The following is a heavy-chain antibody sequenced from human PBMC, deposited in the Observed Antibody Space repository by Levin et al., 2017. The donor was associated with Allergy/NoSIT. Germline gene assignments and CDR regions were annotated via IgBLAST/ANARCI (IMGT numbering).Heavy chain of an antibody. CDR3: AKINGRGVLIFRGMDV. D-gene: IGHD3-10*02. J-gene: IGHJ6*02. Sequence: SQTLSLPCPVYGGSFRGTYWTWIRQPPGKGLEWIGEISQSGSTNYNPSLKPRVTISVDTSKNQFSLKLTSVTAADTALYYCAKINGRGVLIFRGMDVWGPGATVTVSS. V-gene: IGHV4-34*01. CDR2: ISQSGST. CDR1: GGSFRGTY.